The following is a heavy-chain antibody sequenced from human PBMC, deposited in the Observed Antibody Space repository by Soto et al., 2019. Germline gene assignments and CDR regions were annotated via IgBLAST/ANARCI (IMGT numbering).Heavy chain of an antibody. J-gene: IGHJ4*02. CDR2: MNPNTGNS. CDR1: GYTFTSYD. Sequence: ASVKVSCKASGYTFTSYDIYWVRQATGQGLEWMGWMNPNTGNSGYAQKFQGRVTMTSDTSVSTAHMELSSLRSEDTAVYYCARRAETNGWNGFGADKYYFDFWGQGTLVTVSS. CDR3: ARRAETNGWNGFGADKYYFDF. D-gene: IGHD1-1*01. V-gene: IGHV1-8*01.